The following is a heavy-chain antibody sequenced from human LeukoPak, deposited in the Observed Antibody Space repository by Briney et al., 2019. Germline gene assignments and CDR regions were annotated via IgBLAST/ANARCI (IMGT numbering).Heavy chain of an antibody. Sequence: PSETLSLTCTVSGGSINGYYWSWLRQPAGKGLEWIGRIYNSESINYNPSLKSRVTMSIDKSKNQFSQKLNSVTAADTAVYYCARDRSSSYTRGWFDPWGQGALVTVSS. CDR1: GGSINGYY. CDR2: IYNSESI. CDR3: ARDRSSSYTRGWFDP. J-gene: IGHJ5*02. V-gene: IGHV4-4*07. D-gene: IGHD6-13*01.